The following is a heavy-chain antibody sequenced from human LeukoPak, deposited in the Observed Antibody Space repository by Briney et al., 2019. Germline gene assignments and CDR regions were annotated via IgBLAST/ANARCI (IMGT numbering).Heavy chain of an antibody. CDR1: GGSISSGGYY. CDR3: ARTTGGGLDY. Sequence: SETLSLTCTVSGGSISSGGYYWSWMRQHPGKGLEWIGYIYYSGSTYYNPSLKSRVSISVDTSKNQFSLKLSSVTAADTAAYYCARTTGGGLDYWGQGTLVTVSS. D-gene: IGHD1-14*01. CDR2: IYYSGST. J-gene: IGHJ4*02. V-gene: IGHV4-31*03.